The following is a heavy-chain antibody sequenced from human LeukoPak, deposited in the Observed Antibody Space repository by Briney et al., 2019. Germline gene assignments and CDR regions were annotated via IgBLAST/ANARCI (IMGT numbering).Heavy chain of an antibody. CDR2: ITWNSDDM. Sequence: GGSLKLSCAASGFSFEAYGMYWVRQAPGKGLEWVSGITWNSDDMAYADSVKGRFTISRDNAKNCLYLQMNSLTVEDTALYYCTRVTSWRTGFDYWGQGTLVTVSS. J-gene: IGHJ4*02. CDR3: TRVTSWRTGFDY. V-gene: IGHV3-9*01. CDR1: GFSFEAYG. D-gene: IGHD1-1*01.